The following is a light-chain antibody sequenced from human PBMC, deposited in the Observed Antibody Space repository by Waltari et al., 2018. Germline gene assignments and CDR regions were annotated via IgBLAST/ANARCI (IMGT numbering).Light chain of an antibody. J-gene: IGKJ1*01. CDR3: QQYYTPPWT. CDR1: QSVLYSSNNKNY. CDR2: WAS. Sequence: DIVMTQSPDSLAVSLGERATINCKSSQSVLYSSNNKNYLAWFQQKPGQPPMLLIYWASTRESGIPDRFSGSGSETDFTLTISSLQAEDVAVYFCQQYYTPPWTFGQGTKVEIK. V-gene: IGKV4-1*01.